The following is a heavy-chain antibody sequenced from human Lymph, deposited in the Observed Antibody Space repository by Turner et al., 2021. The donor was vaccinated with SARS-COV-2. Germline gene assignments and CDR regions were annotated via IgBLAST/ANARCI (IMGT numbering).Heavy chain of an antibody. V-gene: IGHV4-59*01. D-gene: IGHD2-21*02. CDR1: GGSMNNNY. J-gene: IGHJ5*02. CDR3: ARQTVNNWVDP. Sequence: QVQLQESGPRLVKPLETLSLTCTVSGGSMNNNYWSWIRQPPGKRLEWIGFIFYRGSTNYNPSLKSRVTISVDTSENQFSLKLTSVTAADTAIYYCARQTVNNWVDPWDQGTLVTVSS. CDR2: IFYRGST.